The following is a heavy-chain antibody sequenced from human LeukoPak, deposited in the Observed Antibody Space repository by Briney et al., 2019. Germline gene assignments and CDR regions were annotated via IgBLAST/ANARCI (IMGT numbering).Heavy chain of an antibody. CDR1: GFTFSDYY. Sequence: GGSLRLSCAASGFTFSDYYMSWIRQAPGKGLEWFSYISSSGSTIYYADSVKGRFTISRDNAKNSLYLQMNSLRAEDTAVYYCASQSVSAYYYGMDVWGQGTTVTVSS. CDR3: ASQSVSAYYYGMDV. V-gene: IGHV3-11*01. J-gene: IGHJ6*02. CDR2: ISSSGSTI.